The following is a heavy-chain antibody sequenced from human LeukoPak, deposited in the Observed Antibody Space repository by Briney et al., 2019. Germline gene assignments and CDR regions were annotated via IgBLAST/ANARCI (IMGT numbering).Heavy chain of an antibody. Sequence: GGSLRLSCAASGFTFSNYAMSWVRQAPGKGLEWVSAISGSGGSTYYADSVKGWFTISRDNSKNTLYLQMNSLRAEDTAVYYCAKRGQQLVNYFDYWGQGTLVTVSS. CDR1: GFTFSNYA. V-gene: IGHV3-23*01. CDR2: ISGSGGST. CDR3: AKRGQQLVNYFDY. D-gene: IGHD6-13*01. J-gene: IGHJ4*02.